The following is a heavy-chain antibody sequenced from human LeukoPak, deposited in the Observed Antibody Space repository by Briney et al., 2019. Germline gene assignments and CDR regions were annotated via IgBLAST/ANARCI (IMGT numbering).Heavy chain of an antibody. V-gene: IGHV5-51*01. CDR3: ARIERRITIFGVVIDGMDV. D-gene: IGHD3-3*01. Sequence: LGESLKISCNASGYSFTRSWIGWVRQMPGKGLEWMGIIYPGDSDTKYSPSFQGQVTISADKSISTAYLQWSSLKASDTAMYYCARIERRITIFGVVIDGMDVWGQGTTVTVSS. J-gene: IGHJ6*02. CDR2: IYPGDSDT. CDR1: GYSFTRSW.